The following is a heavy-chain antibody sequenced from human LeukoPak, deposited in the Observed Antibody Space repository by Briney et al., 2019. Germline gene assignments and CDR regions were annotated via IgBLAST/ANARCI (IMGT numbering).Heavy chain of an antibody. V-gene: IGHV3-53*04. CDR3: ARGLEVGARD. CDR1: RFTFSNYE. Sequence: PGGSLRLSCAASRFTFSNYEMHWARQAPGKGLEWVSVIYSGGSTYYADSVKGRFTISRHNSKNTLYLQMNSLRAEDTAVYYCARGLEVGARDWGQGTLVTVSS. D-gene: IGHD1-26*01. J-gene: IGHJ4*02. CDR2: IYSGGST.